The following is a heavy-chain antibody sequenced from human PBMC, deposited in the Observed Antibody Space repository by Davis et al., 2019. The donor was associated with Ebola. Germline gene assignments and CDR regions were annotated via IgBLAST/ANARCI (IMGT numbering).Heavy chain of an antibody. D-gene: IGHD6-19*01. V-gene: IGHV4-39*02. CDR1: GGSIYRSNFY. CDR3: ARVLTAKLGHSSGWSLADY. Sequence: PSETLSLTCSVSGGSIYRSNFYWGWFRQPPGKGLQWIGIIYYSGTTYYNESLEIPFTISVHTSQNQFSLRLTSVTAADPAVYYCARVLTAKLGHSSGWSLADYWGQGTLVTVSS. CDR2: IYYSGTT. J-gene: IGHJ4*02.